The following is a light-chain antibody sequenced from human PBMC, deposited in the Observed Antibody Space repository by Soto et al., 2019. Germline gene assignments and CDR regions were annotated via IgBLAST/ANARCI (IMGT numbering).Light chain of an antibody. CDR2: VAS. CDR3: QQYNSWPLT. Sequence: ELVMTQSPATLSVSPGERATLSCRSSQTIRNNLAWYQQKPCQAPRLLIYVASTRATDIPARFSGSGSGTDVTLTIRSLQSEDFAFYYCQQYNSWPLTFGGGTNVEIK. J-gene: IGKJ4*01. V-gene: IGKV3-15*01. CDR1: QTIRNN.